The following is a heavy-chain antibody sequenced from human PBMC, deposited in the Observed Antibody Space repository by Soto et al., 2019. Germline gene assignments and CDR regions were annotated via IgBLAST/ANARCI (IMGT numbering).Heavy chain of an antibody. CDR1: GFSLTTSVMC. CDR2: IDWDNVN. CDR3: CRIMRRSSGWELVVD. V-gene: IGHV2-70*11. J-gene: IGHJ4*02. Sequence: SGPTLVKPTQTLALACTFSGFSLTTSVMCVSWILQTPGKALEWLGRIDWDNVNCYSTYLKTRLIISKDTAKNQVVLTMTNFNPVDTATYYCCRIMRRSSGWELVVDGGQGTLVTVSS. D-gene: IGHD3-10*01.